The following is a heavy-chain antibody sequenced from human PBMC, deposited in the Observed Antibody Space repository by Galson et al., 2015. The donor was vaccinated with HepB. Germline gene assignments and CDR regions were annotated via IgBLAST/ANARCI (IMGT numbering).Heavy chain of an antibody. J-gene: IGHJ4*02. V-gene: IGHV3-21*01. D-gene: IGHD1-26*01. Sequence: SLRLSCAASGFTFSSYSMNWVRQAPGKGLEWVSSISSSSSYIYYADSVKGRFTISRDNAKNSLYLQMNSLRAEDTAVYYCARARIVGAIFDYWGQGTLVTVSS. CDR3: ARARIVGAIFDY. CDR2: ISSSSSYI. CDR1: GFTFSSYS.